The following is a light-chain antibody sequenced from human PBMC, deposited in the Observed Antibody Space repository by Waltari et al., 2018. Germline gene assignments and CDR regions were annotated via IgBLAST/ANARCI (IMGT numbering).Light chain of an antibody. J-gene: IGKJ2*01. CDR1: QSVSSN. Sequence: IVMTQSPPTLSVSPGESVTLSCTASQSVSSNLAGYQQKPGQAPRLLIHGASTRATGIPARFSGSGSGTEFTLTISSMQSEDFAVYYCQQYNNWSYTFGQGTKLEIK. V-gene: IGKV3-15*01. CDR2: GAS. CDR3: QQYNNWSYT.